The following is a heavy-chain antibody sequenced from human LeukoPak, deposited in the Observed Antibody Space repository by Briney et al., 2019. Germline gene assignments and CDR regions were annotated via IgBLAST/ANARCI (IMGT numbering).Heavy chain of an antibody. V-gene: IGHV4-61*05. Sequence: SETLSLTCSVSGGSISRSSYYWSWIRQPPGKGLEWIGYIYYSGSTNYNPSLKSRVTISVDTSKNQFSLKLSSVTAADTAVYYCARHPNWGSGYFDYWGQGTLVTVSS. D-gene: IGHD7-27*01. CDR2: IYYSGST. CDR1: GGSISRSSYY. CDR3: ARHPNWGSGYFDY. J-gene: IGHJ4*02.